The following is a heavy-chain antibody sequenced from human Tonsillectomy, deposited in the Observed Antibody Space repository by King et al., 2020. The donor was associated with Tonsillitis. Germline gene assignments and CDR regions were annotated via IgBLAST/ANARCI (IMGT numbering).Heavy chain of an antibody. CDR2: IKSKTEGETI. V-gene: IGHV3-15*01. CDR3: VIPYVLRY. D-gene: IGHD3-3*01. CDR1: GFTFGNAW. Sequence: VQLVESGGGLVKSGVSLRLSCAASGFTFGNAWMSWVRQAPGRGLEWVGRIKSKTEGETIDYAAAVKGRFTISRDDSKDTLYLHMSNLKTEETAVYYCVIPYVLRYWGQGTLVTVSS. J-gene: IGHJ4*02.